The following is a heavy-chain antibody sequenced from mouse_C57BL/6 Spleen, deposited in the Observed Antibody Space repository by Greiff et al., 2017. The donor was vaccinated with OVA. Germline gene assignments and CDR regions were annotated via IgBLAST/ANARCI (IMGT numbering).Heavy chain of an antibody. D-gene: IGHD3-3*01. CDR2: IRSKSNNYAT. CDR3: VRPGTGCYFDV. Sequence: EVHLVESGGGLVQPKGSLKLSCAASGFSFNTYAMNWVRQAPGKGLEWVARIRSKSNNYATYYADSVKDRFTISRDVSESMLYLQMNNLETEDTAMDYCVRPGTGCYFDVWGTGTTVAVSS. CDR1: GFSFNTYA. V-gene: IGHV10-1*01. J-gene: IGHJ1*03.